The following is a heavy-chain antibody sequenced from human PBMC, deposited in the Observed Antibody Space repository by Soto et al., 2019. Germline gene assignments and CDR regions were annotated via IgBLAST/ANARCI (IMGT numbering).Heavy chain of an antibody. CDR1: GFTFSSYA. Sequence: QVQLVESGGGVVQPGRSLRLSCAASGFTFSSYAMHWVRQAPGKGLEWVAVISYDGSNKYYADSVKGRFTISRDNSKNTLYLQMNSRRAEDRAVYYGARDTQGEQQLVLDYWGQGTLVTVSS. CDR2: ISYDGSNK. V-gene: IGHV3-30-3*01. CDR3: ARDTQGEQQLVLDY. J-gene: IGHJ4*02. D-gene: IGHD6-13*01.